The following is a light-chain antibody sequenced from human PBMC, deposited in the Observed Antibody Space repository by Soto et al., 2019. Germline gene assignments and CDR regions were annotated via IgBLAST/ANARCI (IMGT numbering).Light chain of an antibody. V-gene: IGKV1-5*01. J-gene: IGKJ2*01. CDR2: GAS. Sequence: DIPLTQSPSSLSASVRDRVSMTCRASGRVGSSLAWYQKKPGEVPKRLFNGASTAAIDVPLRFSASGSGTEFTLVISDLQADDFGTYYCQQFAEYSTFGQGNRLEI. CDR1: GRVGSS. CDR3: QQFAEYST.